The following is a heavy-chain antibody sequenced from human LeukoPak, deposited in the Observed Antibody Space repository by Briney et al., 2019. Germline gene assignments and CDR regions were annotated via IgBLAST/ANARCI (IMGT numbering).Heavy chain of an antibody. CDR2: ISSSSSYI. D-gene: IGHD3-10*01. CDR3: AREITMVRGVIIPDYFDY. CDR1: GFTFSSYG. J-gene: IGHJ4*02. V-gene: IGHV3-21*01. Sequence: GGSLRLSCAASGFTFSSYGMHWVRQAPGKGLEWVSSISSSSSYIYYADSVKGRFTISRDNAKNSLYLQMDSLRAEDTAVYYCAREITMVRGVIIPDYFDYWGQGTLVTVSS.